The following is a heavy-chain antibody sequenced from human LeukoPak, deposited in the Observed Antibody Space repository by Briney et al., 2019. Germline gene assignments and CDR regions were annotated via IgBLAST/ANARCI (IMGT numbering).Heavy chain of an antibody. CDR3: ARARGIIGTTVLDY. D-gene: IGHD1-7*01. CDR2: INHSGST. CDR1: GGSFSGYY. J-gene: IGHJ4*02. V-gene: IGHV4-34*01. Sequence: SETLSLTCAVCGGSFSGYYWSWIRQPPGKGLEWIGEINHSGSTNYNPSLKSRVTISVDTSKNQFSLKLSSVTAADTAVYYCARARGIIGTTVLDYWGQGTLVTVSS.